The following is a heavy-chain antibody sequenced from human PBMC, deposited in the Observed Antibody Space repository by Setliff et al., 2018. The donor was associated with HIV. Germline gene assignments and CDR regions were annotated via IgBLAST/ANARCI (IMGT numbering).Heavy chain of an antibody. CDR2: IYYSGST. CDR1: GGSINSYY. D-gene: IGHD6-19*01. J-gene: IGHJ6*03. CDR3: ARVPGYSSGTSYMDV. V-gene: IGHV4-59*12. Sequence: SETLSLTCTVSGGSINSYYWSWIRQPPGKGLEWIGYIYYSGSTNFNPSLKGRVTISVDRSKNQFSLKLRSVTAADTAVYYCARVPGYSSGTSYMDVWGKGTTVTVSS.